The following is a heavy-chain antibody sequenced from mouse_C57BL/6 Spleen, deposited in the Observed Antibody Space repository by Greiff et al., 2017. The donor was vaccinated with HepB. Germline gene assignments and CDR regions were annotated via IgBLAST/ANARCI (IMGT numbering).Heavy chain of an antibody. CDR1: GYTFTDYY. J-gene: IGHJ2*01. CDR2: INPNNGGT. CDR3: ARSPLLYYFDY. Sequence: VQLQQSGPELVKPGAPVKISCKASGYTFTDYYMNWVKQSHGKSLEWIGDINPNNGGTSYNQKFKVKATLTVDKSSSTAYMELRSLTSEDSAVYYCARSPLLYYFDYWGQGTTLTVSS. D-gene: IGHD2-1*01. V-gene: IGHV1-26*01.